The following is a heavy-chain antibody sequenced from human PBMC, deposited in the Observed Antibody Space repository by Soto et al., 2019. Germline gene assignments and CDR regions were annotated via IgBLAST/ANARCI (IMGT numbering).Heavy chain of an antibody. CDR1: GYTFTGYY. V-gene: IGHV1-2*04. D-gene: IGHD1-7*01. CDR2: INPNSGGT. J-gene: IGHJ6*03. Sequence: ASVKVSCKASGYTFTGYYMHWVRQAPGQRLEWMGWINPNSGGTNYAQKFQGWVTMTRDTSISTAYMELSRLRSDDTAVYYCARGSVTGTTFYYYYYMDVWGKGTTVTVSS. CDR3: ARGSVTGTTFYYYYYMDV.